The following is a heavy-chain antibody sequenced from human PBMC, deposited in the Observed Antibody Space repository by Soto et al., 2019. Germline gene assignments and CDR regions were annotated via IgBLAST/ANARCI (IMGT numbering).Heavy chain of an antibody. CDR1: GYTFTSYG. V-gene: IGHV1-18*01. CDR2: ISAYNGNT. CDR3: ARDSPPPRE. Sequence: QVQLVQSGAEVKKPGASVKVSCKASGYTFTSYGISWVRQAPGQGLEWMGWISAYNGNTIYAQKPQCXXTXATDTSTSTAYMELRSLRSDDTAVYYCARDSPPPREWGQGTLVTVSS. J-gene: IGHJ4*02.